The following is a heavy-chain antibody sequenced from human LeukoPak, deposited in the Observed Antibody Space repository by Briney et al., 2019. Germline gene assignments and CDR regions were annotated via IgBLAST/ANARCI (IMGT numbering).Heavy chain of an antibody. CDR1: GITINSYW. D-gene: IGHD3-3*01. CDR2: IRSDGSIT. Sequence: PGGSLRLSCAASGITINSYWMHWVRQVPGKGLVWVSRIRSDGSITSYADSVKGRFTVSRDNSKNMLFLQMNFLRAEDTAVYYCARETSIFGVPNLSGRLVTVDFWGQGTLVTVSS. J-gene: IGHJ4*02. CDR3: ARETSIFGVPNLSGRLVTVDF. V-gene: IGHV3-74*01.